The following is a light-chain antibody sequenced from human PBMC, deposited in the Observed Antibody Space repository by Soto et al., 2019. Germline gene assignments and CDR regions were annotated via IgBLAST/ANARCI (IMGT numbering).Light chain of an antibody. Sequence: EIVLTQSPCTLSASPGERVTLSCRASQSVSSSSLAWYQQKPGQAPRLLIYAASSRATGIPDRFSGSGSGTDFTLTISRLEPEDFAVYYCQQFSSYPLTFGGGTKVDIK. CDR2: AAS. V-gene: IGKV3-20*01. J-gene: IGKJ4*01. CDR1: QSVSSSS. CDR3: QQFSSYPLT.